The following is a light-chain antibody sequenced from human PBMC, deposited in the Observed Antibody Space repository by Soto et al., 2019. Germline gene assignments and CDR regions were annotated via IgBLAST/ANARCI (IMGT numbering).Light chain of an antibody. V-gene: IGLV1-47*01. CDR2: RNN. CDR3: AAWDDSLVV. J-gene: IGLJ2*01. Sequence: QSVLTQPPSASGTPGQTVTISCSGSSANIGSAYIYWYQHLPGTAPKLLIYRNNQRPSGVPDRFSASKSGTSASLAFSGLRSEDEADYYCAAWDDSLVVFGGGTKLTVL. CDR1: SANIGSAY.